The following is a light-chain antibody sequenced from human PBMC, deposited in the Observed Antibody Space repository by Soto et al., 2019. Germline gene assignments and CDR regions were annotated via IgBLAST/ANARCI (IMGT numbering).Light chain of an antibody. CDR2: DTS. CDR3: HHYNNWPPRNT. CDR1: QSVNSN. Sequence: EIVMTQSPATLSLSPGERATLSCRASQSVNSNLVWYLQKPGQAPRLLIYDTSTRATNVPARFSGSGSETEFTLTISGLQSEDFGIYYCHHYNNWPPRNTFGQGTKVDIK. J-gene: IGKJ2*01. V-gene: IGKV3-15*01.